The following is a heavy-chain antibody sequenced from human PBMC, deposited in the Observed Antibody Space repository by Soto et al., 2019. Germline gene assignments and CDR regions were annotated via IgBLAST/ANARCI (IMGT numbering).Heavy chain of an antibody. CDR2: IYYSGST. V-gene: IGHV4-61*01. D-gene: IGHD3-22*01. Sequence: SETLSLTCTVSGGSVSSGSYYWSWIRQPPGKGLEWIGYIYYSGSTNYNPSLKSRVTISVDTSKNQFSLKLSSVTAADTAVYYCASGYYDSSGYYYLQDAFDIWGQGTMVTVSS. J-gene: IGHJ3*02. CDR3: ASGYYDSSGYYYLQDAFDI. CDR1: GGSVSSGSYY.